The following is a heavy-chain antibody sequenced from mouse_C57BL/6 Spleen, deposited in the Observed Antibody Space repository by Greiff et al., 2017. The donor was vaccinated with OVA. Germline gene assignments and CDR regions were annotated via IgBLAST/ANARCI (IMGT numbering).Heavy chain of an antibody. CDR1: GYTFPSYW. CDR2: IYPSDSET. V-gene: IGHV1-61*01. CDR3: ARDYSNSLGDAMDY. Sequence: VQLQQPGAELVRPGSSVKLSCKASGYTFPSYWMAWVKQRPGQGLEWIGNIYPSDSETHYNQKFKDKATLTVDKSSSTAYMQLSSLTSEDSAVYYCARDYSNSLGDAMDYWGQGTSVTVSS. D-gene: IGHD2-5*01. J-gene: IGHJ4*01.